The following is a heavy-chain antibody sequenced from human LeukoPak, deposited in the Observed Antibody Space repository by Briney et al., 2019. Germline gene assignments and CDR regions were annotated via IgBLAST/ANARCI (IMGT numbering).Heavy chain of an antibody. D-gene: IGHD4-17*01. CDR3: ARLLYGDYVWFDP. J-gene: IGHJ5*02. V-gene: IGHV4-38-2*02. CDR1: GYSISSGYY. CDR2: IYHSGST. Sequence: SETLSLTCTVSGYSISSGYYWGWIRQPPGKGLEWIGSIYHSGSTYYNPSLKSRVTISVDSSKNQFSLKLSSVTAADTAVYYCARLLYGDYVWFDPWGQGTLVTVSS.